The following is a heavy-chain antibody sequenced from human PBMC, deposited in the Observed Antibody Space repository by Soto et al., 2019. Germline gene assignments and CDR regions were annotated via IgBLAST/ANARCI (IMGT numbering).Heavy chain of an antibody. Sequence: SETLSLTCAVYGGSFSGYYWSWIRQPPGKGLEWIGEINHSGSTNYNPSLKSRVTISVDTSKNQFSLKLSSVTAADTAVYYCARESYYDSSGYYSYNWFDPWGQGTLVTVS. CDR1: GGSFSGYY. J-gene: IGHJ5*02. D-gene: IGHD3-22*01. CDR3: ARESYYDSSGYYSYNWFDP. CDR2: INHSGST. V-gene: IGHV4-34*01.